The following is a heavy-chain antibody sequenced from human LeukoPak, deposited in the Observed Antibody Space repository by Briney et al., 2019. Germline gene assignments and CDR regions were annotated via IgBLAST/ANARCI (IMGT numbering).Heavy chain of an antibody. D-gene: IGHD3-10*01. Sequence: SQTLSLTCTVSGGSISSGNYYWSWIRQSPGKGLEWIGFVYYSGSTFYNPSHKSRFTISVDTSKTQFSLQVTSVTAADTAIYYCARLVRGADYFDPWGQGTLVTVSS. CDR2: VYYSGST. V-gene: IGHV4-30-4*01. CDR3: ARLVRGADYFDP. CDR1: GGSISSGNYY. J-gene: IGHJ5*02.